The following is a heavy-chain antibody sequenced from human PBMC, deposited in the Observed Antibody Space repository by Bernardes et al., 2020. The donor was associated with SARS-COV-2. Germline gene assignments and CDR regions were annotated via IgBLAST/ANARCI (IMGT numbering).Heavy chain of an antibody. V-gene: IGHV1-24*01. Sequence: ASVKVSCKVSGYTLTEFSMHWVRQAPGKGLEWLGGFDPQQHKIMYAPKFQGRATMTEDTSTDTAYMELRSLRSEDTAVYYCATDDPAGAVFGVVIYALHIWGQGTMVTVSS. CDR1: GYTLTEFS. CDR2: FDPQQHKI. D-gene: IGHD3-3*01. J-gene: IGHJ3*02. CDR3: ATDDPAGAVFGVVIYALHI.